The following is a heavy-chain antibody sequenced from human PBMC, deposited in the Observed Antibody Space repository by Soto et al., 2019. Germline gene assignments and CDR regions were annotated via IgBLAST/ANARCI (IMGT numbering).Heavy chain of an antibody. V-gene: IGHV4-31*03. CDR1: GGSISSGGYY. CDR3: ARMQESGYGYFQH. CDR2: IHYSGST. Sequence: QVQLQESGPGLVKPSQTLSLTCTVSGGSISSGGYYWSWIRQHPGKGLEWIGHIHYSGSTHYNPSLKSRVTIAVDTSKSQFSLKLSSVTAADTAVYYCARMQESGYGYFQHWGQGTLVTVSS. J-gene: IGHJ1*01. D-gene: IGHD3-3*01.